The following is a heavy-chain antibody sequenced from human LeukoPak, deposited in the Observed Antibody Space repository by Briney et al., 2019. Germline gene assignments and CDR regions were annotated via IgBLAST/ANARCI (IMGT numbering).Heavy chain of an antibody. J-gene: IGHJ4*02. CDR3: ARDADIHDYGDYFDY. CDR1: GFTFSSYA. Sequence: PGRSLRLSCAASGFTFSSYAMHWVRQAPGKGLEWVAVVSYDGSNKYYADSVKGRFTISRDNSKNTLYLQMNSLRAEDTAVYYCARDADIHDYGDYFDYWGQGTLVTVSS. D-gene: IGHD4-17*01. V-gene: IGHV3-30-3*01. CDR2: VSYDGSNK.